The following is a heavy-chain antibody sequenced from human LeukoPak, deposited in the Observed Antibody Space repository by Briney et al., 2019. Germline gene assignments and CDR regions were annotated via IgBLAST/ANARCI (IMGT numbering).Heavy chain of an antibody. CDR1: GGTFSSYA. CDR2: IIPIFGTA. D-gene: IGHD3-16*01. V-gene: IGHV1-69*13. J-gene: IGHJ6*03. CDR3: ARDDRYVGDYYYYMDV. Sequence: SVKVSCKASGGTFSSYAISWVRQAPGQGLEWMGGIIPIFGTANYAQKFQGRVTITADESTSTAYMELSSLRSEDTAVYYCARDDRYVGDYYYYMDVWGKGTTVTVSS.